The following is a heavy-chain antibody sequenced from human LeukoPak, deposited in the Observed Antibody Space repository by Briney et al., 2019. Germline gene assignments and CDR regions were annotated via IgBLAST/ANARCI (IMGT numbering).Heavy chain of an antibody. CDR2: IYHSGST. CDR1: GYSINSVYY. Sequence: KTSETLSLTCTVSGYSINSVYYWGWIRQPPEKGLEWIGSIYHSGSTYYNPSLKSRVTISMDTSKNQFSLKLTSVTAADTAVYYCARPPTRGYAYGRSDFDSWGQGTLVTVSS. V-gene: IGHV4-38-2*02. J-gene: IGHJ4*02. CDR3: ARPPTRGYAYGRSDFDS. D-gene: IGHD5-18*01.